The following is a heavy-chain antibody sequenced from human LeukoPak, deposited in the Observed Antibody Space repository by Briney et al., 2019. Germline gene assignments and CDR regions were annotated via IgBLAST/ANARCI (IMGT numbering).Heavy chain of an antibody. CDR1: GGSISSGSYY. J-gene: IGHJ2*01. CDR2: IYTSGST. V-gene: IGHV4-61*02. Sequence: PSQTLSLTCTVSGGSISSGSYYWSWIRQPAGKGLEWIGRIYTSGSTNYTPSLKSRVTISVDTSKNQFSLKLSSVTAADTAVYYCARVVGTVTTGWYFDLWGRGTLVTVSS. CDR3: ARVVGTVTTGWYFDL. D-gene: IGHD4-17*01.